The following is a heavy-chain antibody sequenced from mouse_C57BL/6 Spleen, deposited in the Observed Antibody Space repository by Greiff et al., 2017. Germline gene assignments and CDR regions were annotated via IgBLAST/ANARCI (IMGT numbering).Heavy chain of an antibody. V-gene: IGHV1-53*01. CDR3: ALRQLRLHYAMDY. CDR2: INPSNGGT. D-gene: IGHD3-2*02. J-gene: IGHJ4*01. Sequence: QVQLQQPGTELVQPGASVKLSCKASGYTFTSYWMHWVKQSPGQGLEWIGNINPSNGGTNYNDKFKSKATLTVDKSSSTAYMQLSSLTSEDSAVYYCALRQLRLHYAMDYWGQGTSVTVSS. CDR1: GYTFTSYW.